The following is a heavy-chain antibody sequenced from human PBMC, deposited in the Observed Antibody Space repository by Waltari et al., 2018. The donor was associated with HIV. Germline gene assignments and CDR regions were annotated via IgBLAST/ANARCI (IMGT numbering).Heavy chain of an antibody. J-gene: IGHJ4*02. CDR3: ATSRTFDY. CDR1: GFTFSRYW. V-gene: IGHV3-7*01. Sequence: EVQLVESGGGLVQPGGSLRLPCAASGFTFSRYWMSWVRQAPGKGLEWVANIKQDGSEKYYVDSVKGRFTISRDNAKNSLYLQMNSLRAEDTAVYYCATSRTFDYWGQGTLVTVSS. CDR2: IKQDGSEK.